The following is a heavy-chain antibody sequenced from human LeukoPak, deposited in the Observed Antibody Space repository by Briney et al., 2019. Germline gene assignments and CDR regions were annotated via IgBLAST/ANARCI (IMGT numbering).Heavy chain of an antibody. J-gene: IGHJ2*01. Sequence: PGWALRVSCVSSGFTFSSYGMHWVGQAPGKGLEWVAVISYDGSNKSYADSEKCRVTITRHNSKYTLYLQMNSLRDKNTVVYYYTKDYYSTSWQLRSLYYWLWGRRTIVTV. D-gene: IGHD6-13*01. CDR2: ISYDGSNK. CDR1: GFTFSSYG. V-gene: IGHV3-30*18. CDR3: TKDYYSTSWQLRSLYYWL.